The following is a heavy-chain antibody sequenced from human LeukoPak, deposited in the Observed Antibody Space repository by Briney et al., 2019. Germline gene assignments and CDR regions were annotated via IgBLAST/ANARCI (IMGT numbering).Heavy chain of an antibody. Sequence: SETLSLTCTVSGGSISSYYWSWIRQPPGKGLEWIGYIYYSGSTNYNPSLKSRVTISVDTSKNQFSLKLSSVIAADTAVYYCARGIAADDWGQGTLVTVSS. CDR3: ARGIAADD. V-gene: IGHV4-59*08. CDR2: IYYSGST. J-gene: IGHJ4*02. D-gene: IGHD6-13*01. CDR1: GGSISSYY.